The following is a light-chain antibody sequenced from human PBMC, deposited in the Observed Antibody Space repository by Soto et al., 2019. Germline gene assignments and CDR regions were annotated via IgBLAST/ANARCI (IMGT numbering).Light chain of an antibody. CDR2: AAS. Sequence: EIVMTQSPATLSVSPGERATLSCRASQIVSSNLAWYQQRPGQAPRLLIYAASTRATDIPARFSGSGSGTEYTLTISSLQSEDFAIYYCQQHNSRPYTFGQGTKLEIK. J-gene: IGKJ2*01. CDR1: QIVSSN. V-gene: IGKV3-15*01. CDR3: QQHNSRPYT.